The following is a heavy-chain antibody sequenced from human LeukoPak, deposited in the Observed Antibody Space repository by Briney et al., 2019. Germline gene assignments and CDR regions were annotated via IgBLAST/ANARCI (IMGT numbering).Heavy chain of an antibody. V-gene: IGHV3-23*01. Sequence: GGPLNPSCEALGPDLGSFALSWVRQAQGRGLECFSSMKGTGETFYADSVRGRCTLFRDGSRNTVYLQLNNLRVEDTAVYYCARASWVSTADAVRWGQGTVVTVSS. D-gene: IGHD3-16*01. CDR2: MKGTGET. CDR1: GPDLGSFA. J-gene: IGHJ4*02. CDR3: ARASWVSTADAVR.